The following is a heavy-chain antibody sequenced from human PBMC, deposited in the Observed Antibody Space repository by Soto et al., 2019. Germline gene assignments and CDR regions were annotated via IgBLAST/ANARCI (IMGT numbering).Heavy chain of an antibody. V-gene: IGHV4-34*01. Sequence: SETLSLTCAVYGGSFSGYYWSWIRQPPGKGLEWIGEINHSGSTNYNPSLKSRVTISVDTSKNQFSLKLSSVTAADTAVYYCARGTTFSGYCSSTSCPRLYYMDVWGKGTTVTVSS. CDR2: INHSGST. D-gene: IGHD2-2*01. CDR3: ARGTTFSGYCSSTSCPRLYYMDV. J-gene: IGHJ6*03. CDR1: GGSFSGYY.